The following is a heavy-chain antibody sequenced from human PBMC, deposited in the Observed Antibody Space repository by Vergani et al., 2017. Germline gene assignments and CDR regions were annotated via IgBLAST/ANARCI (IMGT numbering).Heavy chain of an antibody. V-gene: IGHV1-69*01. CDR1: GGTFSSYA. CDR3: ARDPTTYYDFWSGYYPTNNYYYYGMDV. D-gene: IGHD3-3*01. J-gene: IGHJ6*02. Sequence: QVQLVQSGAEVKKPGSSVKVSCKASGGTFSSYAISWVRQAPGQGLEWMGGIIPIFGTANYAQKFQGRVTITADESTSTAYMELSSLRSEDTAVYYCARDPTTYYDFWSGYYPTNNYYYYGMDVWGQGTTVTVSS. CDR2: IIPIFGTA.